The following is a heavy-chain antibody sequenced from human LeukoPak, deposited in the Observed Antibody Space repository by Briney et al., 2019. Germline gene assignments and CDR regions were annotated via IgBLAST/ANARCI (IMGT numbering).Heavy chain of an antibody. D-gene: IGHD6-6*01. J-gene: IGHJ6*02. CDR1: GFTFDDYA. CDR2: ISWNSGSI. V-gene: IGHV3-9*01. Sequence: GGSLRLSCAASGFTFDDYAMHWVRQAPGKGLEWVSGISWNSGSIGYADSVKGRFTISRDNAKNSLYLQMNSLRAEDTALYYCAKEGQLDDYYYYGMDVWGQGTTFTVSS. CDR3: AKEGQLDDYYYYGMDV.